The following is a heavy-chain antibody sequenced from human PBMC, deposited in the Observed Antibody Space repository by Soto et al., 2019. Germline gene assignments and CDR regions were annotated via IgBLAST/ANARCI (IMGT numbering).Heavy chain of an antibody. CDR3: ASHDPGARFDP. CDR1: RYIFTAYF. Sequence: QVQLVQSGAEVKKPGASVKVSCKAPRYIFTAYFMHWVRQAPGQGLEWMGWINPNNGATHYGLSFQGRVTITRDTSISKAYMERSSLRSDDTAVYYCASHDPGARFDPWGQGTLVIVPS. D-gene: IGHD1-1*01. V-gene: IGHV1-2*02. J-gene: IGHJ5*02. CDR2: INPNNGAT.